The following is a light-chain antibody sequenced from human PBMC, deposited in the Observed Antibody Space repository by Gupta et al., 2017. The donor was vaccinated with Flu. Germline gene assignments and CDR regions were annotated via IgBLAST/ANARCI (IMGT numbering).Light chain of an antibody. CDR1: QGIRND. CDR3: RQDDNYPRT. J-gene: IGKJ1*01. Sequence: PSSLSASVGDRVTITCRASQGIRNDLGWYQQKPGKAPKLLIYGASTLQSGVPSRFSDSGSGTDFTLTISSLQPEDFATYYCRQDDNYPRTFGQGTKVEIK. V-gene: IGKV1-6*01. CDR2: GAS.